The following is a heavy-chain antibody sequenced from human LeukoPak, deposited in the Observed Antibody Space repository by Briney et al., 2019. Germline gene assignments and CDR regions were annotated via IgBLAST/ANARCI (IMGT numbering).Heavy chain of an antibody. CDR2: IREDGTIT. V-gene: IGHV3-74*01. Sequence: GGSLRLSCAASGFTFSSYWMHWVRQVPGKGLVWVSRIREDGTITNYEDSVKGRFTIFRDNARNTLYLQMHSLRAEDTAIYYCARNFVGTSTSDFDPWRQGTQVTVSS. CDR1: GFTFSSYW. D-gene: IGHD1-26*01. J-gene: IGHJ5*02. CDR3: ARNFVGTSTSDFDP.